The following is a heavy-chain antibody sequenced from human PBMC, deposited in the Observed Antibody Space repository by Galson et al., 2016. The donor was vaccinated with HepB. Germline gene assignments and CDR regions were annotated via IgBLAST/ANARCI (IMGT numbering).Heavy chain of an antibody. Sequence: SLRLSCAASEFTFSTYAIHWVHQAPGKGLEWVAVISYDGSNKYFADSVKGRFTISRDNSENTLYLQMNSLRAEDTAVYYCARVGYNYGSGSYYNGDDWYFDLWGRGTLVIVSS. CDR3: ARVGYNYGSGSYYNGDDWYFDL. CDR2: ISYDGSNK. V-gene: IGHV3-30*04. D-gene: IGHD3-10*01. J-gene: IGHJ2*01. CDR1: EFTFSTYA.